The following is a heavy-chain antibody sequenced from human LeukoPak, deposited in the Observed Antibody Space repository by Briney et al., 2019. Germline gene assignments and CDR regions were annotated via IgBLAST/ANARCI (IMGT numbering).Heavy chain of an antibody. CDR3: SKRSGSGGPFDY. D-gene: IGHD3-10*01. CDR1: GFTFTNSA. V-gene: IGHV3-23*01. J-gene: IGHJ4*02. Sequence: TGGSLRVSCADPGFTFTNSAMSSVRQVLRGGLGWVSNICLGGSTNYADSVKGRFTISRDNYKNTKYLQMNSLRAEDTAVYYCSKRSGSGGPFDYWGQGILVTVSS. CDR2: ICLGGST.